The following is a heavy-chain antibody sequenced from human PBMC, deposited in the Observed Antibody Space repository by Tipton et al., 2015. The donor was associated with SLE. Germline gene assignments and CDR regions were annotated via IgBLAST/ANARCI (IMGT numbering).Heavy chain of an antibody. V-gene: IGHV3-21*04. D-gene: IGHD1-26*01. CDR2: ISSSSSYI. CDR1: GFTFSSYS. CDR3: AKGVGATGSAFDI. Sequence: SLRLSCAASGFTFSSYSMNWVRQAPGKGLEWVSSISSSSSYIYYADSVKGRFTISRDNSKNTLYLQMNSLRAEDTAVYYCAKGVGATGSAFDIWGQGTMVTVSS. J-gene: IGHJ3*02.